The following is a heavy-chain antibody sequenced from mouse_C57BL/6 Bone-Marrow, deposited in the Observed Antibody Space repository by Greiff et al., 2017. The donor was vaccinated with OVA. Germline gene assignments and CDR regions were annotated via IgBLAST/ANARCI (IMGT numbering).Heavy chain of an antibody. D-gene: IGHD1-1*01. CDR2: IDPSDSET. CDR1: GYTFTSYW. J-gene: IGHJ1*03. V-gene: IGHV1-52*01. Sequence: QVQLQQPGAELVRPGSSVKLSCKASGYTFTSYWMHWVKQRPIQGLEWIGNIDPSDSETHYNQKFKDKATLTVDKSSRTAYMQLSSLTSEDSAVYYCARPALTTVVATNNWYFDVWGTGTTVTVSS. CDR3: ARPALTTVVATNNWYFDV.